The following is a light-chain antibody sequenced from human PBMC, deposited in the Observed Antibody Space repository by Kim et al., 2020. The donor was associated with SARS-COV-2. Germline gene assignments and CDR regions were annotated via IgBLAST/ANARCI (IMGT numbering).Light chain of an antibody. Sequence: SVGHRVPLLWRDSQSISSWLAWYQQSPGRAPKLLIYRASNLQSGVPSRFSDSRSGTEFTLTISRLQPDDFATYYCKQYSRYSYTFGLGTKLEI. CDR3: KQYSRYSYT. CDR1: QSISSW. CDR2: RAS. V-gene: IGKV1-5*03. J-gene: IGKJ2*01.